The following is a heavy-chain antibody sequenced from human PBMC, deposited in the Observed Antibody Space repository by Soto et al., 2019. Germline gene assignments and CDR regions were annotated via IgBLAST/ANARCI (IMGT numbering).Heavy chain of an antibody. D-gene: IGHD1-26*01. CDR2: IYYSGST. CDR1: SGSISSYY. J-gene: IGHJ4*02. CDR3: ASGNGYYFDD. Sequence: PSETLSLTCTVSSGSISSYYWSWIRQPPGKGLEWIGYIYYSGSTNYNPSLKSRVTISVDTSKNQFSLKLSSVTAADTAGYYCASGNGYYFDDWGQGTQVTVAS. V-gene: IGHV4-59*01.